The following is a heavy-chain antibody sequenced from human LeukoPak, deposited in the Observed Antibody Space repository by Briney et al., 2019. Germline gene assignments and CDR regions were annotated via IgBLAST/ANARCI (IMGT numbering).Heavy chain of an antibody. CDR3: ARSDYSSYYMDV. Sequence: GSLRLSCAASGFTFSTYWMTWVRQAPGKGLEWIGSIYYSGSTYYNPSLKSRVTISVDTSKNQFSLKLSSVTAADTALYYCARSDYSSYYMDVWGKGTTVTVSS. CDR1: GFTFSTYW. J-gene: IGHJ6*03. V-gene: IGHV4-39*01. D-gene: IGHD4-11*01. CDR2: IYYSGST.